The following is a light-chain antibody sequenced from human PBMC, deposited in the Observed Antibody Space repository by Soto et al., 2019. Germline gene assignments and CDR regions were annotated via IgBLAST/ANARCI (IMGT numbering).Light chain of an antibody. CDR2: GAS. Sequence: EIVFTQSPGTPSLSPGDRAPPSCKASQSVSSSYLAWYQQKPGQAPRLLIYGASSRATGIPGRFSGSGSGTDFTLTISRLEPEDFAVYYCQQYGSSPQTFGQGTKVDIK. CDR1: QSVSSSY. V-gene: IGKV3-20*01. J-gene: IGKJ1*01. CDR3: QQYGSSPQT.